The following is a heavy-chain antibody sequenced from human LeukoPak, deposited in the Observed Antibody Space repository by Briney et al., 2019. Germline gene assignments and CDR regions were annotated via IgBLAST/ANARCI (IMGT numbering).Heavy chain of an antibody. J-gene: IGHJ4*02. CDR3: ARKEYFDY. CDR1: GYSISSGYY. CDR2: IYHSGRT. Sequence: PSETLSLTCTVSGYSISSGYYWGWIRQPPGKGLEWIGIIYHSGRTDYNPSLKSRVTISEDTSKNQFSLKLSSVTAADTAVYYCARKEYFDYWGQGTLVTVSS. V-gene: IGHV4-38-2*02.